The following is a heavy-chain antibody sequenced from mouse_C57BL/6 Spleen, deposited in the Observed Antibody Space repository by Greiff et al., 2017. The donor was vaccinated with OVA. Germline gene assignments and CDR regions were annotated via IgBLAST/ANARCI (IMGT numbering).Heavy chain of an antibody. CDR2: ISSGGSYT. V-gene: IGHV5-6*01. CDR1: GFTFSSYG. Sequence: EVNVVESGGDLVKPGGSLKLSCAASGFTFSSYGMSWVRQTPDKRLEWVATISSGGSYTYYPDSVKGRFTISRDNAKNTLYLQMSSLKSEDTAMYYCARHPLITTVVAGDYFDYWGQGTTLTVSS. D-gene: IGHD1-1*01. CDR3: ARHPLITTVVAGDYFDY. J-gene: IGHJ2*01.